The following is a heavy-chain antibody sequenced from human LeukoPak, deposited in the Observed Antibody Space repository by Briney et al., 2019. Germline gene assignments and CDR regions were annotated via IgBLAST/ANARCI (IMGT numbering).Heavy chain of an antibody. CDR2: IYYSGST. CDR1: GGSISSSSYY. D-gene: IGHD3-22*01. V-gene: IGHV4-39*07. J-gene: IGHJ4*02. Sequence: PSETLSLTCTVSGGSISSSSYYWGWIRQPPGKGLEWIGSIYYSGSTYYNPSLKSRVTISVDTSKNQFSLKLSSVTAADTAVYYCARAKPTYYYDSSGRIFDYSGQGTLVTVSS. CDR3: ARAKPTYYYDSSGRIFDY.